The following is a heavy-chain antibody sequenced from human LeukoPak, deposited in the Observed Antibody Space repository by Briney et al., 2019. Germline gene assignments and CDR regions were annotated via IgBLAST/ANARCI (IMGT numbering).Heavy chain of an antibody. V-gene: IGHV3-30*18. CDR3: AKDRSGSPFDY. J-gene: IGHJ4*02. D-gene: IGHD1-26*01. Sequence: GWSLTLSCLASGFSFSSYCMHWVRQAAAKGLEWVAVISYDGSNKYYADSVKGRFTISRDNCKNTLYLQMNSLRAEDTAVYYCAKDRSGSPFDYWGQGTLVTVSS. CDR1: GFSFSSYC. CDR2: ISYDGSNK.